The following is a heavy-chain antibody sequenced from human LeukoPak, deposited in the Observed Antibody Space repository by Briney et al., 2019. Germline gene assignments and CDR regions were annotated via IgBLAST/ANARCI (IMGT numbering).Heavy chain of an antibody. CDR1: GGSISSYY. V-gene: IGHV4-59*01. Sequence: SETLSLTCTVSGGSISSYYWSWIRQPPGRGLEWIGYIYYSGSTDYNPSFQSRVSISVDTSKNQFSLKLSSVTAADTAVYYCARHIVAARQGAFDIWGQGTMVTVSS. J-gene: IGHJ3*02. CDR3: ARHIVAARQGAFDI. D-gene: IGHD5-12*01. CDR2: IYYSGST.